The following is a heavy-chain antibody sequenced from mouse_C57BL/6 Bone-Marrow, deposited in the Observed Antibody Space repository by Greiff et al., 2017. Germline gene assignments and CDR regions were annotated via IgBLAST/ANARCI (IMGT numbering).Heavy chain of an antibody. D-gene: IGHD2-2*01. CDR1: GYTFTSYW. CDR3: ARWVYYGYFYAMDY. Sequence: QVQLQQPGAELVRPGTSVKLSCKASGYTFTSYWMHWVKQRPGQGLEWIGVIDPSDSYTNYNQKFKGKATLTVDTSSSTAYLQLSSMTSEESAVYYCARWVYYGYFYAMDYWGQGTSVTVSS. J-gene: IGHJ4*01. V-gene: IGHV1-59*01. CDR2: IDPSDSYT.